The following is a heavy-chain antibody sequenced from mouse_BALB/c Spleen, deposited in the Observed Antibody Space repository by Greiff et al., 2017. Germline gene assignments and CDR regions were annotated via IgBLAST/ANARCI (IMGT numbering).Heavy chain of an antibody. D-gene: IGHD2-1*01. J-gene: IGHJ4*01. V-gene: IGHV3-2*02. CDR3: ARSYGNWDYAMDY. CDR2: ISYSGST. CDR1: GYSITSDYA. Sequence: EVMLVESGPGLVKPSQSLSLTCTVTGYSITSDYAWNWIRQFPGNKLEWMGYISYSGSTSYNPSLKSRISITRDTSKNQFFLQLNSVTTEDTATYSCARSYGNWDYAMDYWGQGTSVTVSS.